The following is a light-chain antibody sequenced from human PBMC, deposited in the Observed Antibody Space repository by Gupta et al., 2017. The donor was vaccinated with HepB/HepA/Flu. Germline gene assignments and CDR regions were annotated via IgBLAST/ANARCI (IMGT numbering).Light chain of an antibody. CDR2: STS. Sequence: DIQMTQSPSSLSASVGDRVTITCRASQSISRYLNWYQQKPGKAPKLLVHSTSILHSGVPSRFSGSGSGTDFILTIGILQPEDFASYYCLQSLTTPFTFGPWTKVGIK. CDR1: QSISRY. V-gene: IGKV1-39*01. J-gene: IGKJ3*01. CDR3: LQSLTTPFT.